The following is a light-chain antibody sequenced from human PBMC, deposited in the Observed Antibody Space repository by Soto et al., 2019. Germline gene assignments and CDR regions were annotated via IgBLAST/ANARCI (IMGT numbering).Light chain of an antibody. CDR3: QQYGSSPMYT. J-gene: IGKJ2*01. Sequence: EIVLTQSPGTLSLSPGERGTLSCRASQSVSSSYLAWYQQKPGQAPRLLIYGASSRSTGIPDRFSGSGSGTDFPLTISRLEPEDFAVYYCQQYGSSPMYTFGQGTKLEIK. CDR1: QSVSSSY. CDR2: GAS. V-gene: IGKV3-20*01.